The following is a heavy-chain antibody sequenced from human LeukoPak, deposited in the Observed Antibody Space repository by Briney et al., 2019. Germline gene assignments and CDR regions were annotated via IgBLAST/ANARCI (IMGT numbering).Heavy chain of an antibody. J-gene: IGHJ6*03. V-gene: IGHV3-15*01. CDR3: TTSSGALGDSRGGYYDILTGYYRVIYYYYMDV. Sequence: GGSLRLSCAASGFTFSNAWMSWVRQAPGKGLEWVGRIKSKTDGGTTDYAAPVKGRFTISRDDSKNTLYLQMNSLKTEDTDVYHCTTSSGALGDSRGGYYDILTGYYRVIYYYYMDVWGKGTTVTVSS. CDR1: GFTFSNAW. D-gene: IGHD3-9*01. CDR2: IKSKTDGGTT.